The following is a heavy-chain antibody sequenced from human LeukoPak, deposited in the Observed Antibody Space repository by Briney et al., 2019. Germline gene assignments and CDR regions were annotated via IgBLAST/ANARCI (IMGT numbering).Heavy chain of an antibody. D-gene: IGHD6-13*01. J-gene: IGHJ4*02. Sequence: GGSLRLSCAASGITFSSYGMHWVRQAPGKGLEWVAFIRYDGSNKYYADSVKGRFTISRDNSKHTLFLQMNSLRPEDTAVYYCAKDQDVAAAGTWGSIDYWGQGTLVTVSS. CDR1: GITFSSYG. CDR3: AKDQDVAAAGTWGSIDY. V-gene: IGHV3-30*02. CDR2: IRYDGSNK.